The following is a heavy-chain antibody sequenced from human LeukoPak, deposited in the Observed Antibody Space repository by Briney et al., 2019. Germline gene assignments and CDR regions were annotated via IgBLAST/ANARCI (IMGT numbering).Heavy chain of an antibody. CDR3: AKGSTTVTTFVWAFDY. CDR2: ISGSGGST. Sequence: PGGSLRLSCAASGFTFSSYAMSWVRQAPGKGLEWVSAISGSGGSTYYADSAKGRFTISRDNSKNTLYLQMNSLRAEDTAVYYCAKGSTTVTTFVWAFDYWGQGTLVTVSS. J-gene: IGHJ4*02. D-gene: IGHD4-17*01. CDR1: GFTFSSYA. V-gene: IGHV3-23*01.